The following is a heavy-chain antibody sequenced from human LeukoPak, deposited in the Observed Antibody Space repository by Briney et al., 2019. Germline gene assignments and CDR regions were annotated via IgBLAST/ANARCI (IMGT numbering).Heavy chain of an antibody. CDR3: ARPSYCSSTSCYGGYYYYGMDV. Sequence: GGSLRLSCAASGFTLSSYAMHWVRQAPGKGLEWVAVISYDGSNKYYADSVKGRFTISRDNSKNTLYLQMNSLRAEDTAVYYCARPSYCSSTSCYGGYYYYGMDVWGQGTTVTVSS. CDR2: ISYDGSNK. D-gene: IGHD2-2*01. CDR1: GFTLSSYA. V-gene: IGHV3-30*04. J-gene: IGHJ6*02.